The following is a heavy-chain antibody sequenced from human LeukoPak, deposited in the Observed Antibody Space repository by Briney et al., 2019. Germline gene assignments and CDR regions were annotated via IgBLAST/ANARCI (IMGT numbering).Heavy chain of an antibody. Sequence: GSLRLSCAASGFTVRSNYMNWVRQAPGKGLEWVSVIYSDGGTYYADSVKGRFTISRDNSKNTVYLQMNGLRAEDTAIYYCAKSVIPAARIHYWGQGTLVTVSS. J-gene: IGHJ4*02. D-gene: IGHD2-2*01. CDR1: GFTVRSNY. CDR3: AKSVIPAARIHY. V-gene: IGHV3-53*01. CDR2: IYSDGGT.